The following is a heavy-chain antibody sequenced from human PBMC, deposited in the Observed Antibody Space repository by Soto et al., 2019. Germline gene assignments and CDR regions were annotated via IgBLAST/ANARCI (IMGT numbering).Heavy chain of an antibody. CDR2: IYYSGST. CDR3: ARPSSESSSSHYFDY. Sequence: SETLSLTCTVSGGSISSSSYYWGWIRQPPGKGLEWIGSIYYSGSTYYNPSLKSRVTISVDTSKNQFSLKLSSVTAADTAVYYCARPSSESSSSHYFDYWGQGTLVTVSS. D-gene: IGHD6-6*01. CDR1: GGSISSSSYY. J-gene: IGHJ4*02. V-gene: IGHV4-39*01.